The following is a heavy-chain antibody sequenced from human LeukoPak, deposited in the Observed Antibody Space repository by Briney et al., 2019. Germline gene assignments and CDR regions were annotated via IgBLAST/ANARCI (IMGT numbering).Heavy chain of an antibody. CDR1: GGSFSGYY. CDR2: INHSGST. D-gene: IGHD5-24*01. J-gene: IGHJ6*02. V-gene: IGHV4-34*01. Sequence: SETLSLTCAVYGGSFSGYYWSWIRQPPGKGLEWIGEINHSGSTNYNPSLKSRVTISVDTSKNQFSLKLSSVTAADTAVYYCARGGRLQFKHYYYGMDVWGQGTTVTVSS. CDR3: ARGGRLQFKHYYYGMDV.